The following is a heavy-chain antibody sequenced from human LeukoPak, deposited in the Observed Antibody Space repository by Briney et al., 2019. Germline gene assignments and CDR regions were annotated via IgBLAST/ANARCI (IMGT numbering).Heavy chain of an antibody. J-gene: IGHJ4*02. CDR2: ISYDGSSK. CDR3: AKDMGMEQWQANYFDY. Sequence: AGGSLRLSCAASGFTFSSYGMSSVLQAPGKDLEWVAVISYDGSSKYYADSVKGRFTISRDNSKNTLYLQMHSLRAEDTAVYYCAKDMGMEQWQANYFDYWGQGTLVTVSS. D-gene: IGHD6-19*01. V-gene: IGHV3-30*18. CDR1: GFTFSSYG.